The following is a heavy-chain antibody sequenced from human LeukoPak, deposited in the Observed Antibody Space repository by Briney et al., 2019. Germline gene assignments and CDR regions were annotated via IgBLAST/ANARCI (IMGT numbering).Heavy chain of an antibody. CDR3: AKGGCSSTSCYGEVYYYYMDV. V-gene: IGHV3-33*06. D-gene: IGHD2-2*01. CDR1: GFTFSSYG. J-gene: IGHJ6*03. Sequence: GGSLRLSCAASGFTFSSYGMHWVRQAPGKGLEGVAVIWYDGSNKYYADSVKGRFTISRDNSKNTLYLQMNSLRAEDTAVYYCAKGGCSSTSCYGEVYYYYMDVWGKGTTVTVSS. CDR2: IWYDGSNK.